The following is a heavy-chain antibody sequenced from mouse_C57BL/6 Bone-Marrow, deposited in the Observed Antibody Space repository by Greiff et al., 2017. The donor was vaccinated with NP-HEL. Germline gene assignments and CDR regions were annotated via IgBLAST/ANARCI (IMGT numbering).Heavy chain of an antibody. CDR3: GRESNPFDY. Sequence: QVQLQQPGAELVKPGASVKLSCKASGYTFTSYWMQWVKQRPGQGLEWIGEIDPSDSYTNYNQKFKGKATLTVDTSSSTAYMQLSSLTSEDSAVYYCGRESNPFDYWGQGTTLTVSS. CDR1: GYTFTSYW. CDR2: IDPSDSYT. J-gene: IGHJ2*01. V-gene: IGHV1-50*01. D-gene: IGHD2-5*01.